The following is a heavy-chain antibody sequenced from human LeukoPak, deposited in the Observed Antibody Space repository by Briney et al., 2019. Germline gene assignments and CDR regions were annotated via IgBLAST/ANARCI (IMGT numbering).Heavy chain of an antibody. Sequence: ASVKVSCKASGYTFTGYYMHWVRQAPGQGLEWMGWINPNSGGTNYAQKFQGRVTMTRDTSISTAYMELSRLRSDDTAVYYCASGVRLALDRYYYYMGVWGKGTTVTVSS. CDR3: ASGVRLALDRYYYYMGV. J-gene: IGHJ6*03. CDR2: INPNSGGT. CDR1: GYTFTGYY. D-gene: IGHD3-9*01. V-gene: IGHV1-2*02.